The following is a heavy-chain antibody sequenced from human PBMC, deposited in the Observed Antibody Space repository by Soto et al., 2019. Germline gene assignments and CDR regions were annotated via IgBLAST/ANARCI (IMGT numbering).Heavy chain of an antibody. CDR3: ARDRLVVVVAATRESWFDP. CDR1: GYTFTSYA. J-gene: IGHJ5*02. CDR2: INAGNGNT. Sequence: QVQLVQSGAEVKKPGASVKVSCKASGYTFTSYAMHWVRQAPGQRLEWMGWINAGNGNTKYSQKFQGRVTITKDTSASTANMELSSLRSEDTAVYYCARDRLVVVVAATRESWFDPWGQGTLVTVSS. D-gene: IGHD2-15*01. V-gene: IGHV1-3*01.